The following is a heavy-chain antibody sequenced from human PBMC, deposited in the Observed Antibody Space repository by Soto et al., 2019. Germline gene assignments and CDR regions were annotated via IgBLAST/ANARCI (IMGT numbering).Heavy chain of an antibody. V-gene: IGHV3-53*01. J-gene: IGHJ6*02. CDR3: SGDPSGYDEGDWYHGVDV. Sequence: LRLSCAASGFSVSSNYMSWARQAPGEGLEWVAIIYINGSTDYADSVQGRFSVSRDIYKNTLFLQMNNLRAEDTAVYFCSGDPSGYDEGDWYHGVDVWGQGTTVTVSS. CDR1: GFSVSSNY. CDR2: IYINGST. D-gene: IGHD5-12*01.